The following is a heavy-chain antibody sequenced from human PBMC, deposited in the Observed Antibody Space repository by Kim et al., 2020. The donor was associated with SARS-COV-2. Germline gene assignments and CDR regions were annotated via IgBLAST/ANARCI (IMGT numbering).Heavy chain of an antibody. J-gene: IGHJ6*02. CDR2: IKKDGSEK. D-gene: IGHD6-25*01. CDR1: GFTLSSYW. Sequence: GGSLRLSCAASGFTLSSYWMSWVRQAPGKGLEWVANIKKDGSEKYYVDSVKGRFTISRDNAKNSLYLQMKSLRAEDTAVYYCARESSSGGYYDGMTSGA. V-gene: IGHV3-7*01. CDR3: ARESSSGGYYDGMTS.